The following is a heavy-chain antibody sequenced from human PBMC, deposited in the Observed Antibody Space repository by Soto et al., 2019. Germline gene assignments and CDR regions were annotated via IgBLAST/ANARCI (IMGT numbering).Heavy chain of an antibody. CDR2: IIPIFGTA. D-gene: IGHD3-22*01. CDR3: ARDPGEYYYDSSGYYPDAFDI. J-gene: IGHJ3*02. V-gene: IGHV1-69*13. Sequence: SVKVSCKASGGTFSSYAISWVRQAPGQGLEWMGGIIPIFGTANYAQKFQGRVTITADESTSTAYMELSSLRSEDTAVYYCARDPGEYYYDSSGYYPDAFDIWGQGTMVTVS. CDR1: GGTFSSYA.